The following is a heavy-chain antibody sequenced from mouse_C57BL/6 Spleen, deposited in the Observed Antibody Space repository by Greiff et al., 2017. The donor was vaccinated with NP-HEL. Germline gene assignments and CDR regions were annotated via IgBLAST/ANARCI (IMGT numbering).Heavy chain of an antibody. Sequence: VQLQQSGPGLVKPSQSLSLTCSVTGYSITSGYYWNWIRQFPGNKLEWMGYISYDGSNNYNPSLKNRIAITRDTSKNQFFLKLNSVTTEDTATYFCAREIGNPVLWYFDVWGTGTTVTVSS. D-gene: IGHD3-1*01. CDR1: GYSITSGYY. CDR2: ISYDGSN. V-gene: IGHV3-6*01. J-gene: IGHJ1*03. CDR3: AREIGNPVLWYFDV.